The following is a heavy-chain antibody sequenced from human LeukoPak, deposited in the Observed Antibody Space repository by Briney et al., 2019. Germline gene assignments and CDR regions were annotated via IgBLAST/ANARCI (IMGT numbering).Heavy chain of an antibody. CDR2: IHSSGST. V-gene: IGHV4-39*07. J-gene: IGHJ3*02. CDR3: ARGLDTNDWSDAFDI. CDR1: GGSIRYSSYY. D-gene: IGHD2-21*01. Sequence: PSETLSLTCSVAGGSIRYSSYYWTWIRQPPGKGLEWIGNIHSSGSTDYNPSLKSRVTMSVDTSKNEFSLRVNSVTAADTAVYYCARGLDTNDWSDAFDIWGQGTMVTVSS.